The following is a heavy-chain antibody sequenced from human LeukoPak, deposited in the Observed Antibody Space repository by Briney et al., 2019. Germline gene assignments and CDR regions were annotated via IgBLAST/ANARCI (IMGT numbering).Heavy chain of an antibody. J-gene: IGHJ1*01. V-gene: IGHV4-59*01. D-gene: IGHD6-6*01. CDR3: ARGGAARLHFQN. Sequence: SETLSLTCTVSGGSISTYYWNWIRQPPGKGLEWIGYIYHSGSTNYNPSLQSRVTISVDTSKNQFSPNLNSVTAADTVVYYCARGGAARLHFQNWGQGTLVTVSS. CDR1: GGSISTYY. CDR2: IYHSGST.